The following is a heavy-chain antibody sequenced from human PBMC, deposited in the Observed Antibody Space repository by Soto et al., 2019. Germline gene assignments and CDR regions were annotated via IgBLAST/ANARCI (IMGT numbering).Heavy chain of an antibody. J-gene: IGHJ4*02. D-gene: IGHD3-9*01. Sequence: ASVKVSCKASGYNLTTYEMHWVRQAPGQRLERMGWINADNGDTKYSQIFKGRVTFTRDTSTTIAYMDASSLRSEDTAVYYCARDRYILTAYYPYWGQGSLVTVSS. CDR1: GYNLTTYE. V-gene: IGHV1-3*01. CDR3: ARDRYILTAYYPY. CDR2: INADNGDT.